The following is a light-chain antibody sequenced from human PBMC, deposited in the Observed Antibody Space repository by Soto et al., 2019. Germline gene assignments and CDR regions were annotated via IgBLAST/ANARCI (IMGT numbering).Light chain of an antibody. CDR1: QSINNW. V-gene: IGKV1-5*03. J-gene: IGKJ1*01. CDR3: QQYNSYSWT. Sequence: DIQMTQSPSTLSASVGDRVTITCRASQSINNWLAWYQQKPGKAPKLLIYKASSLESGVPSRFSGSGSGTEFTLTISILQPDDFATYYCQQYNSYSWTFGQGTKVEIK. CDR2: KAS.